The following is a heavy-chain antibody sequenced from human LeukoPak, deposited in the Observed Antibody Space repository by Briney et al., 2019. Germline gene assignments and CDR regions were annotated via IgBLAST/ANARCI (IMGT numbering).Heavy chain of an antibody. CDR2: IYPDDSET. D-gene: IGHD5-18*01. CDR3: ARQRGYRMTKDGFDV. V-gene: IGHV5-51*01. CDR1: GYNFITYW. J-gene: IGHJ3*01. Sequence: GESLQISCKGSGYNFITYWIAWVRQMPGKGLEWMTIIYPDDSETRYSPSLQGQVTISADKSINTAYLQWSSLKASDSGMYYCARQRGYRMTKDGFDVWGQGTMVTVSS.